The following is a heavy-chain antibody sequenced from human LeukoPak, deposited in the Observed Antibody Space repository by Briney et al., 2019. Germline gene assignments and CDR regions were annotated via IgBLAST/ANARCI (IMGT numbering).Heavy chain of an antibody. Sequence: SETLSLTCTVSGGSISSYYWSWIRQPPGKGLEWFGYIHDSGTTNYNPSLKSRVTISVDTSTNQFSLKLSSVTAADTAVYYCARVSWFPGTSYYYMDVWGKGTTVTVSS. CDR2: IHDSGTT. CDR3: ARVSWFPGTSYYYMDV. J-gene: IGHJ6*03. D-gene: IGHD1-1*01. V-gene: IGHV4-59*01. CDR1: GGSISSYY.